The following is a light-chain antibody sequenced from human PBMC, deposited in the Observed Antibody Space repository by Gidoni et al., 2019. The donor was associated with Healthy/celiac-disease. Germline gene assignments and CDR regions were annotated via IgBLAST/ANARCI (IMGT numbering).Light chain of an antibody. CDR2: AAS. CDR1: QGISSY. Sequence: ESQLTQSPSFLSASVGDRVNITCRASQGISSYLAWYQQKPGKAPKLLIYAASTLQSGVPSRFSGSGSGTEFTLTISSLQPADFATYYCQQLHSYPLTFGCGTKVEIK. V-gene: IGKV1-9*01. CDR3: QQLHSYPLT. J-gene: IGKJ4*01.